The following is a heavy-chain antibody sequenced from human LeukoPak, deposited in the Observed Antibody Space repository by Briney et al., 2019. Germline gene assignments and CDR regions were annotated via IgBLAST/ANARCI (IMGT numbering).Heavy chain of an antibody. D-gene: IGHD4-17*01. J-gene: IGHJ4*02. CDR3: ARVEWPGAYYGDYSDY. CDR2: IYYSGST. CDR1: GYSISSSSYY. V-gene: IGHV4-39*07. Sequence: PSETLSLTCTVSGYSISSSSYYWGWIRQPPGKGLEWIGSIYYSGSTYYNPSLKSRVTISVDTSKNQFSLKLSSVTAADTAVYYCARVEWPGAYYGDYSDYWGQGTLVTVSS.